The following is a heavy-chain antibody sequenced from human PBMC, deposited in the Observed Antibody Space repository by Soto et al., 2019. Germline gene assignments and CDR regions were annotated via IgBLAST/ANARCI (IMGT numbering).Heavy chain of an antibody. D-gene: IGHD2-2*01. V-gene: IGHV1-18*01. CDR1: GYTFTSYG. Sequence: ASVKVSCKASGYTFTSYGISWVRQAPGQGLEWMGWISAYNGNTNYAQKLQGRVTMTTDTSTSTAYMELRSLRSDDTAVYYCARDPFRVYGSSTSCHEHVDYWGQGTLVPVAS. J-gene: IGHJ4*02. CDR2: ISAYNGNT. CDR3: ARDPFRVYGSSTSCHEHVDY.